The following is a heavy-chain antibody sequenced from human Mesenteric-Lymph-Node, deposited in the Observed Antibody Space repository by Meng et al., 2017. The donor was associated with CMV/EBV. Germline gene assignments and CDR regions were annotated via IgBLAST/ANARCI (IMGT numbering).Heavy chain of an antibody. J-gene: IGHJ4*01. Sequence: GESLKISCKGSGQTFTSDWIGWVRQAPGKGLEWVAIIYPAESDTRYTRYNPSFQGQVTISADKSISTAYLQWRSLRASDSGMYFCARHGETVFGVIDNWGHGTLVTVSS. CDR2: IYPAESDTRYT. V-gene: IGHV5-51*01. D-gene: IGHD3-3*01. CDR3: ARHGETVFGVIDN. CDR1: GQTFTSDW.